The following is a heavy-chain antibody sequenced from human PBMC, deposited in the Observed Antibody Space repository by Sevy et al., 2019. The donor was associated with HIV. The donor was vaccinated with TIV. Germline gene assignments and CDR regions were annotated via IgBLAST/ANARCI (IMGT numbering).Heavy chain of an antibody. V-gene: IGHV1-2*02. Sequence: ASVKVSCKASGYTFTGQYIHWVRQAPGQGLEWMGWLNPNSGDTKYAQEFKGRVTMTRDTSISTAYMELSGLKSDDTAVYYCSRDLRLRGYSYGCFDYWDQGTLVTVSS. J-gene: IGHJ4*02. CDR1: GYTFTGQY. CDR2: LNPNSGDT. CDR3: SRDLRLRGYSYGCFDY. D-gene: IGHD5-18*01.